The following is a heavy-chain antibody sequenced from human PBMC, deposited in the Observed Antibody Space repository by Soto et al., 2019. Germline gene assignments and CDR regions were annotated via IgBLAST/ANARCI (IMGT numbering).Heavy chain of an antibody. CDR3: ARDTDYYDRSGPRGGWFDP. J-gene: IGHJ5*02. V-gene: IGHV4-31*01. Sequence: QVQLQESGPGLVKPSQTLSLTCTVSGGSISSGGYYWSWIRQHPGKGLEWIGYIYYSGSNYYNPSLESLVTISVDTAKNQFSLKLSSVTAADTAVYYCARDTDYYDRSGPRGGWFDPWGQGTLVTVSS. D-gene: IGHD3-22*01. CDR1: GGSISSGGYY. CDR2: IYYSGSN.